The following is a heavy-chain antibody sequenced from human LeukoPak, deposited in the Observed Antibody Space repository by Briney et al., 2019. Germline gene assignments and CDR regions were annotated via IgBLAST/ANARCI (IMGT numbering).Heavy chain of an antibody. CDR2: ISSTGSTI. J-gene: IGHJ4*02. CDR3: AHGSMYQLDY. D-gene: IGHD2-2*01. CDR1: GFTFSDYY. Sequence: PGGSLRLSCAASGFTFSDYYMTWIRQAPGKGPEWVSYISSTGSTIYYADSVKGRFTISRDNAKNSLFLQMNSLRAEDTAVYYCAHGSMYQLDYWGQGTLVTVSS. V-gene: IGHV3-11*01.